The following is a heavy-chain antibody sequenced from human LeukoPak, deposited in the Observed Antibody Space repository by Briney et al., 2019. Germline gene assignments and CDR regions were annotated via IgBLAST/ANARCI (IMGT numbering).Heavy chain of an antibody. V-gene: IGHV4-39*01. D-gene: IGHD6-13*01. CDR3: ARGDSSSWSLFDY. Sequence: SETLSLTCTVSGGSISSGYHYWGWIRQPPGKGLEWIGSIYESGRTHYSPSIRSRITISVDTSKNQFSLELSSVTAADTAVYYCARGDSSSWSLFDYWGQGTLVTVSS. CDR2: IYESGRT. J-gene: IGHJ4*02. CDR1: GGSISSGYHY.